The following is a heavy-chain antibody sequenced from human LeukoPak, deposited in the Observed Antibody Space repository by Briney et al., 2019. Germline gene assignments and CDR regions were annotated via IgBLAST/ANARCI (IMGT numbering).Heavy chain of an antibody. CDR3: ARIGYSNRGDALDI. J-gene: IGHJ3*02. CDR1: GFTLSSYE. D-gene: IGHD6-13*01. V-gene: IGHV3-48*03. Sequence: GGSLRLSCAASGFTLSSYEMNWVRQAPGKGLEWISYISDSGSTTYYADSVKGRFSISRDNAKNSLYLQMNSLRAEDTAVYYCARIGYSNRGDALDIWGQGTMVTASS. CDR2: ISDSGSTT.